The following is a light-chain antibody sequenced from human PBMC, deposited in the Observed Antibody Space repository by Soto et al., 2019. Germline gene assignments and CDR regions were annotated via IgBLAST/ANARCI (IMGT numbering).Light chain of an antibody. CDR3: QQYNDSFPYT. J-gene: IGKJ2*01. V-gene: IGKV1-5*03. Sequence: DIQMTQSPSTLSASVGDRVTITCRASRSISSWLAWYQQKPGRAPKLLIYKASTLESGVPSRFSGIRSGTEFTLSVSSLQPDDFATYYCQQYNDSFPYTFGQGTKLEIK. CDR2: KAS. CDR1: RSISSW.